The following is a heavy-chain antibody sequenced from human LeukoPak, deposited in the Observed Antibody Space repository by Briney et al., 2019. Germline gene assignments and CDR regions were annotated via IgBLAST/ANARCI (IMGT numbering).Heavy chain of an antibody. CDR2: IYSNGAGT. D-gene: IGHD1-26*01. CDR3: ARAPKGVTTGYFDH. V-gene: IGHV1-46*01. CDR1: GYTFTNYH. J-gene: IGHJ4*02. Sequence: GASAKVSRKASGYTFTNYHMHWVRQAPGQGFEGLGAIYSNGAGTRYAQSLQGRVTLTTDTSTSTAYMDLSGLRSDDTAVYYCARAPKGVTTGYFDHWGQGTLVTVSS.